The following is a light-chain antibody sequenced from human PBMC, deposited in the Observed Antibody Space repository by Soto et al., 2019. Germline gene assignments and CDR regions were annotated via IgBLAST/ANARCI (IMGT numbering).Light chain of an antibody. CDR2: GAS. CDR3: QQYGSAPPWT. V-gene: IGKV3-15*01. Sequence: DIVMTQSPATLSVSPGERATLSCRASQSVGSNFAWYQQKPGQAPRLLIYGASTRATGIPARFSGSGSGTDFTLTISRLEPEDFAVYYCQQYGSAPPWTFGQGTKVDIK. CDR1: QSVGSN. J-gene: IGKJ1*01.